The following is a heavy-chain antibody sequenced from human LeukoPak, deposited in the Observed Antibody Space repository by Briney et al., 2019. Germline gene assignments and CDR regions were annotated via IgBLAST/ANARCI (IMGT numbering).Heavy chain of an antibody. CDR1: GFTFSSYS. D-gene: IGHD1-1*01. Sequence: PGGSLRLSCAASGFTFSSYSMNWVRQAPGKGLEWVSSISSSSSYIYYADSVKGRFTISRDNFKNTLYLQMNSLRAEDTGVNYCVKDRDWNDDDNAFDIWGQGTMVTVSS. CDR3: VKDRDWNDDDNAFDI. V-gene: IGHV3-21*01. CDR2: ISSSSSYI. J-gene: IGHJ3*02.